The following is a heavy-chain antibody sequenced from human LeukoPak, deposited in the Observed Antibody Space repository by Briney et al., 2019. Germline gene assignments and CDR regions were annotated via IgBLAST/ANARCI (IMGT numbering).Heavy chain of an antibody. CDR1: GFTFSSYG. J-gene: IGHJ4*02. V-gene: IGHV3-30*03. Sequence: PGGSLRLSCAASGFTFSSYGMHWVRQAPGKGLEWVAVISYDGSNKYYADSVKGRFTISRDNSKNTLYLQMNSLRAEDTAVYYCARAVISSWYYFDYWGQGTLVTVSS. D-gene: IGHD6-13*01. CDR3: ARAVISSWYYFDY. CDR2: ISYDGSNK.